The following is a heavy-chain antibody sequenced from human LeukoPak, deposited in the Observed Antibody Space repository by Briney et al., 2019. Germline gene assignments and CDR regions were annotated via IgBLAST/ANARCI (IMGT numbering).Heavy chain of an antibody. J-gene: IGHJ5*02. Sequence: SETLSLTCAVYGGSFSGYYWSWLRQPPGKGLEWIGEINHSGSTNYNPSLKSRVTISVDTSKNQFSLKLSSVTAVDTAVYYCARGDIVVVPAAMGAFCWFDPWGQGTLVTVSS. CDR3: ARGDIVVVPAAMGAFCWFDP. CDR1: GGSFSGYY. V-gene: IGHV4-34*01. CDR2: INHSGST. D-gene: IGHD2-2*01.